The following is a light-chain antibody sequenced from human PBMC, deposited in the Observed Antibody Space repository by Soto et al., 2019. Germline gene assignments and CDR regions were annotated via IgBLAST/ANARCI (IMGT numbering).Light chain of an antibody. V-gene: IGKV3-20*01. CDR1: QNVSSNL. J-gene: IGKJ5*01. CDR3: QQRFGSSLIT. CDR2: GAS. Sequence: ETVLTQSPGTLSWSPSEIEAVSCRASQNVSSNLLVWYQQHPGHAPRRLIYGASSRATASPARFSGSGFGADFTLTISSLVDEDAAVYYFQQRFGSSLITFGQGTRLEIK.